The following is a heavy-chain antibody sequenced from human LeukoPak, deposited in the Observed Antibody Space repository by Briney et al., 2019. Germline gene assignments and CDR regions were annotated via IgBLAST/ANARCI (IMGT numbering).Heavy chain of an antibody. V-gene: IGHV3-30*18. J-gene: IGHJ4*02. CDR1: GFTFSSYG. CDR2: ISYDGSNK. CDR3: AKGGGSYSLNPAAPDYFDY. Sequence: GGSLRLSCAASGFTFSSYGTHWVRQAPGKGLEWVAVISYDGSNKYYADSVKGRFTISRDNSKNTLYLQMNSLRAEDTAVYYCAKGGGSYSLNPAAPDYFDYWGQGTLVTVSS. D-gene: IGHD1-26*01.